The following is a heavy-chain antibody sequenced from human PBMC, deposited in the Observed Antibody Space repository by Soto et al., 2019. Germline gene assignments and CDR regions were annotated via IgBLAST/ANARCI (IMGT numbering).Heavy chain of an antibody. V-gene: IGHV3-48*02. CDR2: ISGSSASI. J-gene: IGHJ4*02. Sequence: PGGSLRLSCAASGFNFSRSSMSWVRQAPGKGLEWVSYISGSSASIYYADSVKGRFTISRDNAKSSLYLQMISLRDDDTAIYYCASDFLWWRHWGQGTLVTVSS. CDR1: GFNFSRSS. D-gene: IGHD2-21*02. CDR3: ASDFLWWRH.